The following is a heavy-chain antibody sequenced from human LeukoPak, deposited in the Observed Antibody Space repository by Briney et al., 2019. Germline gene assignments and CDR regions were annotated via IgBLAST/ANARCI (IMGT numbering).Heavy chain of an antibody. CDR1: GFTFSTYT. CDR2: ISSSGSYI. Sequence: PGGSLRLSCAGSGFTFSTYTMNWVRQAPGKGLEWVSSISSSGSYIYYADAVKGRFTISRDNSKNTLYLQMNSLRAEDTAVYYCAKSGLNRFDYWGQGTLVTVSS. D-gene: IGHD2-15*01. V-gene: IGHV3-23*01. CDR3: AKSGLNRFDY. J-gene: IGHJ4*02.